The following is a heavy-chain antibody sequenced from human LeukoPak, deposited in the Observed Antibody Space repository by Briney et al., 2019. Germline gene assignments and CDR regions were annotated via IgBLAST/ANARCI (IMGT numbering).Heavy chain of an antibody. Sequence: ASVKVSCKASGYTFTSYYMHWVRQAPGQGLEWMGWINPNSGGTNYAQKFQGRVTMTRDTSISTAYMELSRLRSDDTAVYYCARDLPDYYDSSGSDDAFDIWGQGTMVTVSS. V-gene: IGHV1-2*02. CDR2: INPNSGGT. CDR3: ARDLPDYYDSSGSDDAFDI. J-gene: IGHJ3*02. CDR1: GYTFTSYY. D-gene: IGHD3-22*01.